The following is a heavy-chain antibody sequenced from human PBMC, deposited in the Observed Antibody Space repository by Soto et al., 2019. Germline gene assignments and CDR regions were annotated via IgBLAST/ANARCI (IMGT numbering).Heavy chain of an antibody. D-gene: IGHD2-15*01. Sequence: SETLSLTCAVYGGSFSGYYWSWIRQPPGKGLEWIGEINHSGSTNYNPSLKSRVTISVDTSKNQFSLKLSSVTAADTALYYCARLRGRAVPGLLGYYYYGMDVWGQGTTVTVS. CDR2: INHSGST. J-gene: IGHJ6*02. CDR1: GGSFSGYY. V-gene: IGHV4-34*01. CDR3: ARLRGRAVPGLLGYYYYGMDV.